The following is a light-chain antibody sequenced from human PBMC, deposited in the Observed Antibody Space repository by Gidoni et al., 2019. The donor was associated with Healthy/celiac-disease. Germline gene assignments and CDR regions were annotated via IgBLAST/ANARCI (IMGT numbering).Light chain of an antibody. J-gene: IGKJ2*01. CDR2: AAS. CDR3: QQSYSTPYP. CDR1: QSISSY. Sequence: DIQMTQDPSSLSASVGDRVTITCRASQSISSYLNWYQQKPGKAPKLLIYAASSLQSGVPSRFSGSGSGTDFTLTISSLQPEDFATYYCQQSYSTPYPFGQGTKLEIK. V-gene: IGKV1-39*01.